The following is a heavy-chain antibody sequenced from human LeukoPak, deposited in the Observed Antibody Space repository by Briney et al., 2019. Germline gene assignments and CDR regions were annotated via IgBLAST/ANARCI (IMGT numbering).Heavy chain of an antibody. CDR3: AKDILTNRGAYFDY. CDR2: ISWNSGSI. D-gene: IGHD3-10*01. Sequence: GRSLRLSCAASGFTFDDYAMHWVRQAPGKGLEWVSGISWNSGSIGYADSVKGRFTISRDNAKNSLYLQMNSLRAEDTALYYCAKDILTNRGAYFDYWGQGTLVTVSS. CDR1: GFTFDDYA. J-gene: IGHJ4*02. V-gene: IGHV3-9*01.